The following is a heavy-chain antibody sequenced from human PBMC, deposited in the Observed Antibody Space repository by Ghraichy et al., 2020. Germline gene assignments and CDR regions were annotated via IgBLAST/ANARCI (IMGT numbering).Heavy chain of an antibody. CDR3: GKADLSDFRAYGSAVFDY. Sequence: GGSLRLSCAASGFTFSSSAMSWVRQAPGKGLDWVSVIDANGGSTHYAGSVEGRFSISRDNLKNTLYLQMSSLRAEDTAVYYCGKADLSDFRAYGSAVFDYWGQGTLVTVSS. D-gene: IGHD4-11*01. CDR2: IDANGGST. J-gene: IGHJ4*02. CDR1: GFTFSSSA. V-gene: IGHV3-23*01.